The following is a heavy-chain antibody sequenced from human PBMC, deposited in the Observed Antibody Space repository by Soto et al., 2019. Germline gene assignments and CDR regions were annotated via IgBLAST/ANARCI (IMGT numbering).Heavy chain of an antibody. CDR3: ARSRYYGSGAYTPDDN. J-gene: IGHJ4*02. CDR2: INPSGGST. V-gene: IGHV1-46*03. CDR1: GYTFTSFY. D-gene: IGHD3-10*01. Sequence: QVQLVQSGAEVKKPGASVKISCKASGYTFTSFYMNWVRQAPGQGLEWMGMINPSGGSTSYTQKFRGXAXMXXDTSTNTIYLELSSLSSDDTAVYYCARSRYYGSGAYTPDDNWGQGTLVIVSS.